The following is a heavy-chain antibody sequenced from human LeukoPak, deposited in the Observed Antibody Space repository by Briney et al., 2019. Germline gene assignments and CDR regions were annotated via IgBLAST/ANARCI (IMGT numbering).Heavy chain of an antibody. CDR3: AKDDMTTVTVDY. CDR2: ISGSGGST. J-gene: IGHJ4*02. CDR1: GFTFSSYE. V-gene: IGHV3-23*01. Sequence: GGSLRLSCAASGFTFSSYEMNWVRQAPGKGLEWVSAISGSGGSTYYADSVKGRFTISRDNSKNTLYLQMNSLRAEDTAVYYCAKDDMTTVTVDYWGQGTLVTVSS. D-gene: IGHD4-11*01.